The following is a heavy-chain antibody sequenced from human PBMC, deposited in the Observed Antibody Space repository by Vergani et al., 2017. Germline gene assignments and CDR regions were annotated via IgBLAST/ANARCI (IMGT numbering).Heavy chain of an antibody. Sequence: EVQLLESGGGLVQPGGSLRLSCAASGFTFSSYAMSWVRQAPGKGLEWVSAISGSGGSTYYADSVKGRFTISRDNAKNSLYLQMNSLRAEDTAVYYCARDRRVVGSYYFDYWGQGTLVTVSS. CDR3: ARDRRVVGSYYFDY. J-gene: IGHJ4*02. V-gene: IGHV3-23*01. D-gene: IGHD1-26*01. CDR1: GFTFSSYA. CDR2: ISGSGGST.